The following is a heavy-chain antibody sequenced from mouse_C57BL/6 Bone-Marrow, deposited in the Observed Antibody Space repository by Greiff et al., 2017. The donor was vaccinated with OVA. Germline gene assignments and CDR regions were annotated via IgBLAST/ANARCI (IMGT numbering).Heavy chain of an antibody. D-gene: IGHD2-2*01. CDR2: ISSGGSYT. J-gene: IGHJ4*01. CDR1: GFTFSSYG. CDR3: ARQEGWLRRGYYAMDY. Sequence: EVKLVESGGDLVKPGGSLKLSCAASGFTFSSYGMSWVRQTPDKRLEWVATISSGGSYTYYPDSVKGRFTISRDNDKNTLYLKMSSLKSEDTAMYYCARQEGWLRRGYYAMDYWGQGTSVTVSS. V-gene: IGHV5-6*02.